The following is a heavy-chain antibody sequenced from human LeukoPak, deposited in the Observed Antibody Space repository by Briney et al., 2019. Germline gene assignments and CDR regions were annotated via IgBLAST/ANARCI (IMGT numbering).Heavy chain of an antibody. J-gene: IGHJ5*02. CDR1: GYTLTGYY. Sequence: ASVKVSCKASGYTLTGYYMHWVRQAPGQGLEWMGWINPNSGDTNYAQKFQGRVTMTRDTSISTAYMELSRLRSDDTAVYYCAAISYHWNESWFDPWGQGTLVTVSS. V-gene: IGHV1-2*02. CDR2: INPNSGDT. CDR3: AAISYHWNESWFDP. D-gene: IGHD1-1*01.